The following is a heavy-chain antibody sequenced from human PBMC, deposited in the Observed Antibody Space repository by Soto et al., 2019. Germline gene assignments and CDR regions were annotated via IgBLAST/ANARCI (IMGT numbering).Heavy chain of an antibody. V-gene: IGHV1-69*01. D-gene: IGHD1-1*01. CDR3: ARGSPCSTTTCSLNEVWFDP. Sequence: QVQLLQSGAELKRPGSSVKVSCKASGETFSTFAITWVRQAPGHGPEWMGGIIPLFGTAHYARRFEDRVTMTADESTRTAYMELRSLTSEDTAIYYCARGSPCSTTTCSLNEVWFDPWGQGTLVTVST. CDR1: GETFSTFA. J-gene: IGHJ5*02. CDR2: IIPLFGTA.